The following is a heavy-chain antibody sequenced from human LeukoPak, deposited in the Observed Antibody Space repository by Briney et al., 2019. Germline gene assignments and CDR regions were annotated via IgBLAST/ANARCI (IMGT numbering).Heavy chain of an antibody. Sequence: SETLSLTCAVYGGSFSGYYWSWIRQPPGKGLEWIGEINHSGSTNYNPSLKSRVTISVDTSKNQFSLKLSSVTAADTAVYYCARIKGGEMATILYYFDYWGQGTLVTVSS. J-gene: IGHJ4*02. CDR2: INHSGST. CDR1: GGSFSGYY. V-gene: IGHV4-34*01. CDR3: ARIKGGEMATILYYFDY. D-gene: IGHD5-24*01.